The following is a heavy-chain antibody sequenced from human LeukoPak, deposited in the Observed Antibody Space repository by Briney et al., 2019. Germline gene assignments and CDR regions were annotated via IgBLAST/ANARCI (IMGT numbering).Heavy chain of an antibody. CDR3: ARSKKVGDDCFEY. D-gene: IGHD3-10*01. J-gene: IGHJ4*02. CDR1: GFTFSNYE. Sequence: GGSLRLSCTGSGFTFSNYEMNWVRQAPGKGPEWIAYISSSGTGIYYADSVKGRFTISRDNANLYLQMSSLRAEDTSLYYCARSKKVGDDCFEYWGQGTLVIVSS. V-gene: IGHV3-48*03. CDR2: ISSSGTGI.